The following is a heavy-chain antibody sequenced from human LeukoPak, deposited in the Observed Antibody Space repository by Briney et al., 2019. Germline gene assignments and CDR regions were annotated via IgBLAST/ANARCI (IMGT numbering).Heavy chain of an antibody. V-gene: IGHV4-61*02. Sequence: SETLSLTCTVSGGSISSGSYYWSWIRQPAGKGLEWIGRIYTSGSTNYNPSLKSRVTISVDTSKNQFSLKLSSVTAADTAVYYCARASGLRLGYCSNTSCSANFDYWGQGTLVTVSS. CDR2: IYTSGST. CDR1: GGSISSGSYY. D-gene: IGHD2-2*01. CDR3: ARASGLRLGYCSNTSCSANFDY. J-gene: IGHJ4*02.